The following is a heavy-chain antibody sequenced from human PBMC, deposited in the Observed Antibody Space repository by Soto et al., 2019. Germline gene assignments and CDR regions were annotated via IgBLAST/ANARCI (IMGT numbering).Heavy chain of an antibody. V-gene: IGHV1-18*04. D-gene: IGHD6-13*01. CDR3: ARYLREQQLLPGGWFEP. J-gene: IGHJ5*02. CDR2: ISAYNGNT. CDR1: GYTFTSYG. Sequence: QVQLVQSGAEVKKPGASVKVACKASGYTFTSYGISWVRQAPGQGLEWMGWISAYNGNTNYAQKLQGRVTMTTDTSTSTAYMELRSLRSDDTAVYYCARYLREQQLLPGGWFEPLGQGTLVTVSS.